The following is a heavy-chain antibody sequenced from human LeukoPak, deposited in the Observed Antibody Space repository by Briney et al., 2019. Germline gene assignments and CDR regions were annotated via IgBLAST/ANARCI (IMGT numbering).Heavy chain of an antibody. Sequence: SETLSLTCAVYGGSFSGYYWSWIRQPPGKGLEWIGEINHSGSTNYNPSLKSRVTISVDTSKNQFSLKLSSVTAADTAVYYCARWGGGYSYGDDAFDIWGQGTMVTVSS. J-gene: IGHJ3*02. D-gene: IGHD5-18*01. CDR1: GGSFSGYY. CDR2: INHSGST. CDR3: ARWGGGYSYGDDAFDI. V-gene: IGHV4-34*01.